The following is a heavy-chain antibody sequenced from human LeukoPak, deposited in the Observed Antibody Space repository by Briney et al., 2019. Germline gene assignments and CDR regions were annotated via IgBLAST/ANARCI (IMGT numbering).Heavy chain of an antibody. V-gene: IGHV4-39*07. CDR2: IYYRGST. J-gene: IGHJ4*02. D-gene: IGHD3-22*01. CDR1: GGSISSSSYY. Sequence: KSSETLSLTCPVSGGSISSSSYYWGWIRQPPGKGLEWIGSIYYRGSTYYNPSLKSRVTISVDTSKNQFSLKLSSVTAADTAVYYCARVGVYDSSRRQFDCWGQGTLVTVSS. CDR3: ARVGVYDSSRRQFDC.